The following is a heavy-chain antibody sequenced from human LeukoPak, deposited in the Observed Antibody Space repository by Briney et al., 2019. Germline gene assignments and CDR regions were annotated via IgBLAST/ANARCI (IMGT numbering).Heavy chain of an antibody. CDR2: VIPSGGTT. V-gene: IGHV3-23*01. CDR1: GFTFSTYG. J-gene: IGHJ3*02. Sequence: PGGSLRLSCAASGFTFSTYGMNWVRQAPGKGLEWVSGVIPSGGTTYYADSVKGRFTISRDNSKNTLYLQMGSLRAEDMAVYYCARVFWFGELFGAFDIWGQGTMVTVSS. D-gene: IGHD3-10*01. CDR3: ARVFWFGELFGAFDI.